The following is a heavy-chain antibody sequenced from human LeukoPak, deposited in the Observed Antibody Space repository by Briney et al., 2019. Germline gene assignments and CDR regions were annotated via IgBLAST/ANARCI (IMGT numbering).Heavy chain of an antibody. J-gene: IGHJ4*02. CDR3: ARGAPPQN. V-gene: IGHV4-39*07. CDR2: VYYTGAS. CDR1: GGSISSSSYY. Sequence: SETLSLTCTVSGGSISSSSYYWGWIRQPPGKGLEWIGSVYYTGASYYNPSLKSRVTISIDTSKKHFSLKLTSVIAADTAVYYCARGAPPQNWGQGTLVTVSS.